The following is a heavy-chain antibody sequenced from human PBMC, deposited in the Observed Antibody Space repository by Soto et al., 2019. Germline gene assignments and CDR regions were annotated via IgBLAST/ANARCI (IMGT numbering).Heavy chain of an antibody. Sequence: SGPTLVNPTQTLTLTCTFSGFSLSTSGVGVGWIRQPPVKALEWLALIYWDDDKRYSPSLKSRLTITKDTSKKQVVLTMTNMDTVDTATASCAKRIRPAPFDYGGQGTLVTVS. CDR2: IYWDDDK. D-gene: IGHD6-6*01. V-gene: IGHV2-5*02. J-gene: IGHJ4*02. CDR1: GFSLSTSGVG. CDR3: AKRIRPAPFDY.